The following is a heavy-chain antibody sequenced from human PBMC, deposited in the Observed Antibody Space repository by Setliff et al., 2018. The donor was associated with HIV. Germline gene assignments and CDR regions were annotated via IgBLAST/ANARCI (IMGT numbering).Heavy chain of an antibody. CDR1: GGTFSSYA. CDR3: ARDHGMWDYGGNFLLREYFHH. D-gene: IGHD4-17*01. V-gene: IGHV1-69*13. Sequence: SVKVSCKASGGTFSSYAISWVRQAPGQGLEWMGGIVPILNTGNYAPKFQGRVTITADESTTTAYMELSSLRSDDTAVYYCARDHGMWDYGGNFLLREYFHHWGQGTLVTVSS. J-gene: IGHJ1*01. CDR2: IVPILNTG.